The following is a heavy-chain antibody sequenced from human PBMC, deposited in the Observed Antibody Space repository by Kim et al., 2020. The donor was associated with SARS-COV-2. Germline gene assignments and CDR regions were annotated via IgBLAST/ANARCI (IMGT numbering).Heavy chain of an antibody. D-gene: IGHD1-26*01. CDR3: ARRGGSYPSV. J-gene: IGHJ3*01. V-gene: IGHV3-7*04. Sequence: DKSYVDSVKGRFTISRDNAKNSLYLQMNSLRAEDTAVYYCARRGGSYPSVWGQGTMVTVSS. CDR2: DK.